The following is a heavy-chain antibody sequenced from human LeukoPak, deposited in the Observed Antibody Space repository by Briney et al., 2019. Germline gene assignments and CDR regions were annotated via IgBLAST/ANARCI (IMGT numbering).Heavy chain of an antibody. V-gene: IGHV3-30-3*01. Sequence: PGRSLRLSCAASGFTFSTYFMHWVRQAPGKGLEWVADIASDGSHTFYVESVKGRFTISRDNSKNTLYLQMNSLRAEDTAVYYCAKDPAAYYYGSGSYHDYWGQGTLVTVSS. CDR1: GFTFSTYF. CDR3: AKDPAAYYYGSGSYHDY. D-gene: IGHD3-10*01. J-gene: IGHJ4*02. CDR2: IASDGSHT.